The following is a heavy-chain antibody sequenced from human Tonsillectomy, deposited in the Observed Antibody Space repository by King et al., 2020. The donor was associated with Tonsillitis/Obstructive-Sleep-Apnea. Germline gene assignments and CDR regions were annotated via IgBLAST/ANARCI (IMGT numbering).Heavy chain of an antibody. Sequence: VQLVESGGGLVKPGGSLTLSCSPSGFTFNNAWMSWVRQAPGRGLEWVGRIKSEADGGTTDYAAPVKGRFTISRDDSINTVYLQMNSLKIEDTAVYYCTTEWTKWDAFDIWGQGKMVSVSS. CDR2: IKSEADGGTT. J-gene: IGHJ3*02. CDR3: TTEWTKWDAFDI. D-gene: IGHD1-26*01. V-gene: IGHV3-15*01. CDR1: GFTFNNAW.